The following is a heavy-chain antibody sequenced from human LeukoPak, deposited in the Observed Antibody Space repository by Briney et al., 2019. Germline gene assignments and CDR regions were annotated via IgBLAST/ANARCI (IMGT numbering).Heavy chain of an antibody. CDR3: ARVRSVYYDSNAYDY. CDR1: GYTFTSYY. V-gene: IGHV1-46*01. D-gene: IGHD3-22*01. Sequence: GASVKVSCKASGYTFTSYYMHWVRQAPGQGLEWMGIINPSGGSTSYAQKFQGRVTITRDTSASTAYMELSSLRSEDTAVYYCARVRSVYYDSNAYDYWGQGTRVTVSS. J-gene: IGHJ4*02. CDR2: INPSGGST.